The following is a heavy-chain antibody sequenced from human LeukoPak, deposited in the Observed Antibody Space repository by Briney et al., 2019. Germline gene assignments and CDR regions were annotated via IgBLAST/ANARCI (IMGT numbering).Heavy chain of an antibody. CDR2: IYPGDSDT. CDR3: ARLTNLYSGSHWY. V-gene: IGHV5-51*01. D-gene: IGHD1-26*01. J-gene: IGHJ4*02. Sequence: GESLKISCKGSGYSFTSYWIAWVRQMPGKGLEWMRIIYPGDSDTRYSPSFQGQVTISADKFISTAYLQWSSLKASDTAMYYCARLTNLYSGSHWYWGQGTLVTVSS. CDR1: GYSFTSYW.